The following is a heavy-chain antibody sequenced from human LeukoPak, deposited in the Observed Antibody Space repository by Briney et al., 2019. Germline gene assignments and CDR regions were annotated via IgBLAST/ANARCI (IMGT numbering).Heavy chain of an antibody. CDR1: GGSISSYY. D-gene: IGHD3-22*01. V-gene: IGHV4-4*09. CDR3: ARMSSGYIHFDF. Sequence: SETLSLTCTVSGGSISSYYWSWIRQPPGKGLEWIGSIYSSGSTNYNPSLKSRVTISVDTSKDQVSQKLSSVAAADTAVYFCARMSSGYIHFDFWGQGTLVTVSS. J-gene: IGHJ4*02. CDR2: IYSSGST.